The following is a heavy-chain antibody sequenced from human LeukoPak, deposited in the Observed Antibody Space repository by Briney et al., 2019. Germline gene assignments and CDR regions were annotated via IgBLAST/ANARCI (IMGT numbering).Heavy chain of an antibody. CDR3: ATHPGYGDYYFDY. CDR2: IYYRGST. Sequence: SETLSLTCSVSGGSISSSSYYWVWIRQPPGKGLEWIGSIYYRGSTYYNPSLKSRVTISVDTSKNQFSLKVSSVTAADTAVFYCATHPGYGDYYFDYWGQGTLVTVSS. D-gene: IGHD4-17*01. V-gene: IGHV4-39*01. CDR1: GGSISSSSYY. J-gene: IGHJ4*02.